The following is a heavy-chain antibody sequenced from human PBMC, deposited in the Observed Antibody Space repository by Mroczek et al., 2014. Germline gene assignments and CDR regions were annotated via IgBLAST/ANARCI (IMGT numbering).Heavy chain of an antibody. D-gene: IGHD4-17*01. CDR1: GGSISSGGYY. CDR2: IYYSGST. J-gene: IGHJ4*02. Sequence: QVQLQESGPGLVKPSQTLSLTCTVSGGSISSGGYYWSWIRQHPGKGLEWIGYIYYSGSTYYNPSLKSRVTISVDTSKNQFSLKLSSVTAADTAVYYCARVRSKVTTRTDFDYWGQGTLVTVSS. CDR3: ARVRSKVTTRTDFDY. V-gene: IGHV4-31*03.